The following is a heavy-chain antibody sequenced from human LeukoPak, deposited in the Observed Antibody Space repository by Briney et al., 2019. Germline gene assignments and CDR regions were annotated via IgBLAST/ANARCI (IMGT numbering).Heavy chain of an antibody. D-gene: IGHD3-10*01. V-gene: IGHV4-59*01. CDR1: GGSISSYY. CDR3: ARAGLDYYGSGSSLDY. CDR2: IYYSGST. Sequence: SETLSLTCTVSGGSISSYYWSWIRQPPGKGLEWLGYIYYSGSTNYNPSLKSRVTISVDTSKNQFSLKLSSVTAADTAVYYCARAGLDYYGSGSSLDYWGQGTLVTVSS. J-gene: IGHJ4*02.